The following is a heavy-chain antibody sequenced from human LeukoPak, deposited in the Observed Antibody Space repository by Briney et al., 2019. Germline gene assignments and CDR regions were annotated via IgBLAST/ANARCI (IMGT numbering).Heavy chain of an antibody. J-gene: IGHJ4*02. V-gene: IGHV4-59*01. CDR3: ARGYSSTSYYFDY. CDR2: IYYSGST. D-gene: IGHD6-13*01. CDR1: GGSISSYY. Sequence: SETLSLTCTVSGGSISSYYWGWIRQPPGKGLEWIGYIYYSGSTNYNPSLKSRVTISVDTSKNQFSLKLSSVTAADTAVYYCARGYSSTSYYFDYWGQGTLVTVSS.